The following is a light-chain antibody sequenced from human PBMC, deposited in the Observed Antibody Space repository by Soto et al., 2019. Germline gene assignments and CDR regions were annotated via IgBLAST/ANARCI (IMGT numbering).Light chain of an antibody. J-gene: IGLJ3*02. Sequence: QSALTQPASVSGSPGQSITISCTGTCSDIGAYNYVSWYQQHPGKAPKLIIYDVNNRPSGLSNRFSGSKSGNTASLTISGLQAEDEADYYCSSHTSSTTLVFGGGTKLTVL. V-gene: IGLV2-14*01. CDR2: DVN. CDR3: SSHTSSTTLV. CDR1: CSDIGAYNY.